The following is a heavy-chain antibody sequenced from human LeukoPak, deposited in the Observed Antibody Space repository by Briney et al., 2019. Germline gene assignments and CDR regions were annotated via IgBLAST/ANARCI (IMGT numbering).Heavy chain of an antibody. Sequence: ASVKVSCKASGYTFTSNEINWVRQATGQALEWMGYINPRSGKTGYAQTFQGRITMTMNTSISTAYMELSSLTSGDSAVYYCTRDVLLYFGESSGFDPWGQGTLVTVSS. CDR1: GYTFTSNE. D-gene: IGHD3-10*01. CDR3: TRDVLLYFGESSGFDP. J-gene: IGHJ5*02. CDR2: INPRSGKT. V-gene: IGHV1-8*01.